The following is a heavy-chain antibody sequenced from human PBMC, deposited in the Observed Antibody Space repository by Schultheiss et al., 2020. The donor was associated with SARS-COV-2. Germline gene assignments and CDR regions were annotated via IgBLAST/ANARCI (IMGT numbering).Heavy chain of an antibody. CDR3: AIGWQGAATHP. V-gene: IGHV1-8*02. CDR1: GYTFTSYG. Sequence: ASVKVSCKASGYTFTSYGISWVRQAPGQGLEWMGWMNPNSGNTGYAQKFQGRVTMTRNTSISTAYMELSSLRSEDTAVYYCAIGWQGAATHPWGQGTLVTVSS. CDR2: MNPNSGNT. J-gene: IGHJ4*02. D-gene: IGHD2-15*01.